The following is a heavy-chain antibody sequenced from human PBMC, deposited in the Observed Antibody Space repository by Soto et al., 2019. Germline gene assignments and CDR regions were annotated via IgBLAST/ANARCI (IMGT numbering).Heavy chain of an antibody. J-gene: IGHJ4*02. V-gene: IGHV3-23*01. CDR1: GFTFNNYV. Sequence: EVPLLDFGGDLVQPGGSMRLSCAASGFTFNNYVMSWVRQAPGKGLEWVSAISGSGGSTYSAYSVKGRFTISRDNSKNTLYLQMDSLRAEDTAVYYCAKGNNLEWFLSPIAYWGQGTLVTVSS. D-gene: IGHD3-3*01. CDR3: AKGNNLEWFLSPIAY. CDR2: ISGSGGST.